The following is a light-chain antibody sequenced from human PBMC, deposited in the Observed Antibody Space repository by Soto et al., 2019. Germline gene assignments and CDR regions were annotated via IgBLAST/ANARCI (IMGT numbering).Light chain of an antibody. V-gene: IGLV2-14*01. CDR2: QVT. Sequence: QSVLTQPASVSESPGQSITISCTGTSSDVGIYNYVSWYQQHPGKAPKLMIYQVTNRPSGVSNRFSGSKSGNTASLTISGLQAEDEAVYYCSSYTGSTNYVFGTGTKVTVL. CDR1: SSDVGIYNY. J-gene: IGLJ1*01. CDR3: SSYTGSTNYV.